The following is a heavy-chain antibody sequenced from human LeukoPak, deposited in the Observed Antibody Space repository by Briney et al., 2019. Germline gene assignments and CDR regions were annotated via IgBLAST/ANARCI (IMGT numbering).Heavy chain of an antibody. CDR2: INHSGST. CDR3: ARGVGVLLWFGESHNWLDP. CDR1: GGSFSGYY. V-gene: IGHV4-34*01. J-gene: IGHJ5*02. D-gene: IGHD3-10*01. Sequence: SETLSLTCAVYGGSFSGYYWSWIRQPPGKGLEWIGEINHSGSTNYNPSLKSRVTISVDTSKNQFSLKLSSVTAADTAVYYRARGVGVLLWFGESHNWLDPWGQGTLVTVSS.